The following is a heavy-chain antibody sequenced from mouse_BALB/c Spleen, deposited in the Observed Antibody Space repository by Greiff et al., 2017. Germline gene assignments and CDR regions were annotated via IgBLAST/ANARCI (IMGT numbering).Heavy chain of an antibody. CDR3: ARTARATWFAY. J-gene: IGHJ3*01. CDR1: GFNIKDTY. Sequence: LQESGAELVKPGASVKLSCTASGFNIKDTYMHWVKQRPEQGLEWIGRIDPANGNTKYDPKFQGKATITADTSSNTAYLQLSSLTSEDTAVYYCARTARATWFAYWGQGTLVTVSA. V-gene: IGHV14-3*02. D-gene: IGHD3-1*01. CDR2: IDPANGNT.